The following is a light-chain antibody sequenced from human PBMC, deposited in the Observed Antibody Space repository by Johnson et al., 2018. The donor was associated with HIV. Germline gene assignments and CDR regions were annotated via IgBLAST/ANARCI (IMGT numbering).Light chain of an antibody. J-gene: IGLJ1*01. CDR3: GTWDSSLSAGGYV. CDR2: ENN. Sequence: QLVLTQPPSVSAAPGQKVTISCCGSSSNIGNNYVSWYQQLPGTAPKLLIYENNKRPSGIPDRFSGSKSGTSATLGITGLQTGDEADYYCGTWDSSLSAGGYVFGTGTKVTVL. V-gene: IGLV1-51*02. CDR1: SSNIGNNY.